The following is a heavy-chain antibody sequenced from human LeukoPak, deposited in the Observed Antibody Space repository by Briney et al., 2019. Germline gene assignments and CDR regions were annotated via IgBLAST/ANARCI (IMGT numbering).Heavy chain of an antibody. J-gene: IGHJ4*02. Sequence: SETLSLTCTVSGVSISSSSYYWGWIRQLPGKGLEWIGSIYYSGSTYYNPSLKSRVTISVDTSKNQFSLKLSSVTAADTAVYYCARVGYFDWPFDYWGQGTLVTVSS. D-gene: IGHD3-9*01. CDR2: IYYSGST. V-gene: IGHV4-39*07. CDR1: GVSISSSSYY. CDR3: ARVGYFDWPFDY.